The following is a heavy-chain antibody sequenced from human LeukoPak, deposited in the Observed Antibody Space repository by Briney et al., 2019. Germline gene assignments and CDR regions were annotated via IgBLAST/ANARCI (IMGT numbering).Heavy chain of an antibody. D-gene: IGHD3-22*01. Sequence: SETLSLTCTVSGGAISSYYWSWIRQPPGKGLEWIGYVHYTGSTNDNPSLKSRATISLDTSKNQISLKLSSVTAADTAVYYCARATYYYDSSGFWFDPWGQGTLVTVSS. V-gene: IGHV4-59*12. CDR3: ARATYYYDSSGFWFDP. CDR1: GGAISSYY. CDR2: VHYTGST. J-gene: IGHJ5*02.